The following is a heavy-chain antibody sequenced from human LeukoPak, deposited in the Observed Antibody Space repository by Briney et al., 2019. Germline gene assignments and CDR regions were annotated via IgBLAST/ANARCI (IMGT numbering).Heavy chain of an antibody. J-gene: IGHJ3*01. D-gene: IGHD3-22*01. CDR1: GGSISNYY. CDR2: IYSKEST. V-gene: IGHV4-59*12. CDR3: ASRSFYDSSGYYSP. Sequence: SETLSLTCTVSGGSISNYYWTWIRQPPGKGLEWIGYIYSKESTYYNPSLKSRVTISVDTSKNQFSLKLSSVTAADTAVYYCASRSFYDSSGYYSPWGQGTMVTVSS.